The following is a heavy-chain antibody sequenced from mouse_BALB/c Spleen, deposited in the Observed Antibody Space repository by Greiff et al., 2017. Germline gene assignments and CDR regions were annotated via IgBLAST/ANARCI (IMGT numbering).Heavy chain of an antibody. CDR1: GFTFSSYA. CDR3: ARDDYYGSSPDY. D-gene: IGHD1-1*01. J-gene: IGHJ2*01. V-gene: IGHV5-6-5*01. Sequence: EVQRVESGGGLVQPGGSLKLSCAASGFTFSSYAMSWVRQTPEKRLEWVASISSGGSTYYPDSVKGRFTISRDNARNILYLQMSSLRSEDTAMYYCARDDYYGSSPDYWGQGTTLTVSS. CDR2: ISSGGST.